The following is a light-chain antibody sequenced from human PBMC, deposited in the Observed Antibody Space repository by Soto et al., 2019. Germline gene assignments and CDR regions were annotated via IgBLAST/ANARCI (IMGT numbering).Light chain of an antibody. CDR1: SSNIGSNT. J-gene: IGLJ2*01. CDR3: VAWDDSLNGYVV. CDR2: SNN. V-gene: IGLV1-44*01. Sequence: HSVLPQPPSASGIPGQRVTISCSGSSSNIGSNTVNWYQQLPGTAPKLVIYSNNQRPSGVPDRFSGSKSGTSASLAISGLQSEDKADYYCVAWDDSLNGYVVFGGGTKVTVL.